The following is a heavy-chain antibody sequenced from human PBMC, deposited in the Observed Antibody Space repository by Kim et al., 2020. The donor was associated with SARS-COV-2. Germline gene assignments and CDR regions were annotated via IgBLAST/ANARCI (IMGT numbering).Heavy chain of an antibody. J-gene: IGHJ3*02. CDR2: NSAII. V-gene: IGHV3-9*01. Sequence: NSAIIEYADSVKGRFTVSRDNAKNSLYLQMTSLTAEDTAVYYCATLDDFDIWGQGTVVTVSS. CDR3: ATLDDFDI.